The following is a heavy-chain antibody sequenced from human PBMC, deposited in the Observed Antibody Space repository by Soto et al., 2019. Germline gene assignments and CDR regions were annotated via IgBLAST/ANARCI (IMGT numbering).Heavy chain of an antibody. CDR3: TREGPYSYGPP. CDR1: GFTFSNYG. D-gene: IGHD3-10*01. V-gene: IGHV3-33*01. CDR2: IWYDGSKK. Sequence: QVQLVESGGGVVQPGKSLRLSCAASGFTFSNYGMHWVRQAPDKGLEWVAVIWYDGSKKYYADSVKGRFTISRDNSKNTLYLQMNSLRAEDTAVYYCTREGPYSYGPPWGQGTLVTVSS. J-gene: IGHJ5*02.